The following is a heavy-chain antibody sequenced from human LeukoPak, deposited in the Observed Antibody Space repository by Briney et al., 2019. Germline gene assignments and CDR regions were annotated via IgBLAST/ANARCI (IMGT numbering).Heavy chain of an antibody. CDR2: ISSSSSYT. V-gene: IGHV3-21*05. D-gene: IGHD1-1*01. CDR3: ARDRSTGAFDY. J-gene: IGHJ4*02. CDR1: GFTFSSYS. Sequence: GGSLRLSCAASGFTFSSYSMNWVRQAPGKGLEWVSYISSSSSYTNYADSVKGRFTISRDNAKNSLYLQMNSLRAEDTAVYYCARDRSTGAFDYWGQGTLVTVSS.